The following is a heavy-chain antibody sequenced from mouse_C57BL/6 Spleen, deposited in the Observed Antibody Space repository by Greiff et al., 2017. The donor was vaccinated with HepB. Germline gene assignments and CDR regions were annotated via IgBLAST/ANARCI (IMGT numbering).Heavy chain of an antibody. J-gene: IGHJ2*01. CDR2: IRSKSNNYAT. CDR3: VRQSYYGTFDY. Sequence: GGGLVQPKGSLKLSCAASGFSFNTYAMNWVRQAPGKGLEWVARIRSKSNNYATYYADSVKDRFTISRDDSESMLYLQMNNLKTEDTAMYYCVRQSYYGTFDYWGQGTTLTVSS. CDR1: GFSFNTYA. V-gene: IGHV10-1*01. D-gene: IGHD1-1*01.